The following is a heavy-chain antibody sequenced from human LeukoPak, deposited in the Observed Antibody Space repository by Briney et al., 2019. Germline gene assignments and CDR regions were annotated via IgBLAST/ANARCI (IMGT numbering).Heavy chain of an antibody. V-gene: IGHV3-23*01. J-gene: IGHJ4*02. CDR3: ARNKGDSGGSLGY. CDR1: GFTFSSYA. Sequence: GGSLRLSCAASGFTFSSYAMSWVRQAPGKGLEWVSGISGSGGNTYYADSVKGRFTISRDNSKNTVYLQMNSLRAEDRAVYYCARNKGDSGGSLGYWGRGTLVTVSS. D-gene: IGHD2-15*01. CDR2: ISGSGGNT.